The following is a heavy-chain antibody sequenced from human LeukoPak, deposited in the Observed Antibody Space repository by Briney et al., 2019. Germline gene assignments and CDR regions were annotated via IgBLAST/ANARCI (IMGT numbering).Heavy chain of an antibody. CDR1: GGSISSYY. Sequence: SETLSLTCTVSGGSISSYYWSWIRQPPGKGLEWIGYIYYSGSTNYNPSLKSRVTISVDTSKNQFSLKLSSVTAADTAVYYCARGYEADTAMGSNYYYMDVWGKGTTVTISS. V-gene: IGHV4-59*01. D-gene: IGHD5-18*01. CDR3: ARGYEADTAMGSNYYYMDV. CDR2: IYYSGST. J-gene: IGHJ6*03.